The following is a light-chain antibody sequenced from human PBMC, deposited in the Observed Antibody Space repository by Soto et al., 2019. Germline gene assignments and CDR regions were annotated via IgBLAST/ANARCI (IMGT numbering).Light chain of an antibody. CDR3: QQYGSTPRT. CDR1: QSVSSSY. Sequence: ETVLTQSPGTLSLSPGDRATLSYRASQSVSSSYLAWYQQKPGQAPRLLIYDASRRATGIPDRFSGSGSGTDFTLTISRLEPEDFAVYYCQQYGSTPRTFGQGTKVEIK. V-gene: IGKV3-20*01. CDR2: DAS. J-gene: IGKJ1*01.